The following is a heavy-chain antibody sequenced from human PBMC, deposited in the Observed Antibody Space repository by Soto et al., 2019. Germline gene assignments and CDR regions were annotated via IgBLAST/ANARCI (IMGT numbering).Heavy chain of an antibody. CDR3: ARVLPELARCMLCALDY. J-gene: IGHJ4*02. CDR2: ISYDGSNK. V-gene: IGHV3-30-3*01. Sequence: VQLVESGGGLVQPGGSLRLSCAASGFTFSSYAMHWVRQAPGKGLEWVAVISYDGSNKYYADSVKGRFTISRDNSKNTLYLQMNSLRAEDTAVYYCARVLPELARCMLCALDYWGQGTLVTVSS. D-gene: IGHD2-8*01. CDR1: GFTFSSYA.